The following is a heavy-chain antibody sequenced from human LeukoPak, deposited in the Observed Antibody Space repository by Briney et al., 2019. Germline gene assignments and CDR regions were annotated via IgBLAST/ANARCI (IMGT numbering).Heavy chain of an antibody. CDR2: IKSKTDGGAT. CDR3: ITYKVIVTSYFEY. D-gene: IGHD3-16*02. V-gene: IGHV3-15*01. J-gene: IGHJ4*02. CDR1: GFAFSNAW. Sequence: GGSLRLSCAASGFAFSNAWMSWVRQAPGKGLEWVGRIKSKTDGGATDYAAPVKGRFTISRDDSKNTLYLQMNSLKTEDPGIYYCITYKVIVTSYFEYWGQGTLVNVSS.